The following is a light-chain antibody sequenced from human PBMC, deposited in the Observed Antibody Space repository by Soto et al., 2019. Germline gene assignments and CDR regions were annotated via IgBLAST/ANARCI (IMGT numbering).Light chain of an antibody. J-gene: IGKJ4*01. Sequence: EIVLTQSPGTLSLSPGERATLSCRASQSVSSSYLAWYQQKPGQAPRLLIYGASSRATGIPDRFSGSGSATDFTLTISRLEPEDFATYYCQQSFSPLTFGGGTPQLTFGGGTKVEIK. CDR2: GAS. CDR3: QQSFSPLTFGGGTPQLT. V-gene: IGKV3-20*01. CDR1: QSVSSSY.